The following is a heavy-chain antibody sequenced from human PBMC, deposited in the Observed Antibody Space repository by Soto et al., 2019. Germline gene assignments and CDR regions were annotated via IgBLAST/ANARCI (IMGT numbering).Heavy chain of an antibody. J-gene: IGHJ6*02. CDR1: GFTFSNAW. CDR2: IKSKTDGGTT. Sequence: GGSLRLSCAASGFTFSNAWMSWVRQAPGKGLEWVGRIKSKTDGGTTDYAAPVKGRFTISRDDSKNTLYLQMNSLKTEDTAVYYCTTEESERSQPTYYYYGRDVWGQGTTVTVSS. V-gene: IGHV3-15*01. D-gene: IGHD1-26*01. CDR3: TTEESERSQPTYYYYGRDV.